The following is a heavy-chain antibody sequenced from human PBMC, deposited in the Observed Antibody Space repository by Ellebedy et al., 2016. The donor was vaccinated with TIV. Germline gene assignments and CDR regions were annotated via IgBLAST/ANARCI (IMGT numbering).Heavy chain of an antibody. J-gene: IGHJ1*01. V-gene: IGHV3-53*01. D-gene: IGHD3-16*01. CDR1: GFIVSTND. CDR2: FYYDGST. Sequence: GESLKISXAASGFIVSTNDVSWVRQAPAKGLEWVSVFYYDGSTYYADSVKGRFTASRDNSKNTVYLQMESLRADAAAVYYCVGAYRRGGGGEFAHWGQGTLVTVSS. CDR3: VGAYRRGGGGEFAH.